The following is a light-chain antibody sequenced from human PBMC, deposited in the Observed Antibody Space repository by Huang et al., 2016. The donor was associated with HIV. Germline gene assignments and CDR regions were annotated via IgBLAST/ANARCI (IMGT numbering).Light chain of an antibody. Sequence: DIQMTQSPSTLSGSVGYSVTITCRASQSISSWLAWYLQKPGKSPKILIYKAFILESWVPPRFSGSGSLTEFTLAIISLEPDDFATYYCQQYSSYSLLTFGGGTKVEIK. J-gene: IGKJ4*01. V-gene: IGKV1-5*03. CDR3: QQYSSYSLLT. CDR2: KAF. CDR1: QSISSW.